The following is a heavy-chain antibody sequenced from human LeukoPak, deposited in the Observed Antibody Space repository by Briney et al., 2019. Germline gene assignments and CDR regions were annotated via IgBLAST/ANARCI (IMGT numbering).Heavy chain of an antibody. V-gene: IGHV3-30-3*01. CDR2: ISYDGSNK. Sequence: GGSLRLSCAASGFTFSSYAMHWVRQAPGKGLEWVAVISYDGSNKYYADSVKGRFTISRDNSKNTLYLQMNSLRAEDTAVYYCARGRVAATWFDPWGQGTLVTVSS. CDR3: ARGRVAATWFDP. D-gene: IGHD2-15*01. CDR1: GFTFSSYA. J-gene: IGHJ5*02.